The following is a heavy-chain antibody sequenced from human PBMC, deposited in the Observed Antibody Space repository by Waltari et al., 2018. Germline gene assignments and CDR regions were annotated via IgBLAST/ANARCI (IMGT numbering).Heavy chain of an antibody. CDR3: ARQQAVVGQWVLNY. D-gene: IGHD6-19*01. CDR2: ISSDSSHK. J-gene: IGHJ4*02. CDR1: GFTFHAHA. V-gene: IGHV3-30*01. Sequence: QVQLVESGGGVVQPGRSLRLSCAASGFTFHAHAIHWVRQAPGKGLGWVAVISSDSSHKYFADSGRDRFTISRDNSQNMLYLKMNSLTPDDTAIYYCARQQAVVGQWVLNYWGQGTLVTVSS.